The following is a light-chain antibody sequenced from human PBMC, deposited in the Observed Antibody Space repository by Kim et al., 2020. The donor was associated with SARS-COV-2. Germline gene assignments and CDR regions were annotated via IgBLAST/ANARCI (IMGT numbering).Light chain of an antibody. CDR2: AKN. CDR3: NCRDTSGDHWV. CDR1: SLRSCN. Sequence: ALGQTVRITCQGDSLRSCNTTWYQQKPGQAPVLVIYAKNKRTSGIPDRFSGSGSGNTASLTIAGAQAEDEADYYCNCRDTSGDHWVFGGGTQLTVL. V-gene: IGLV3-19*01. J-gene: IGLJ3*02.